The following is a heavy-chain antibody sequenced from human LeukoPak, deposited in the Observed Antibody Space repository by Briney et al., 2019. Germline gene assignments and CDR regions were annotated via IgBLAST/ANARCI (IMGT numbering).Heavy chain of an antibody. CDR2: ISSSSSTI. CDR3: ARWGGYDFDY. D-gene: IGHD5-12*01. CDR1: GFTFSSYS. V-gene: IGHV3-48*01. Sequence: TGGSLSLSCAVSGFTFSSYSMNWVRQAPGKGLEWVSYISSSSSTIYYADSVKGRFTISRDNAKNSLYLQMNSLRAEDTAVYYCARWGGYDFDYWGQGTLVTVSS. J-gene: IGHJ4*02.